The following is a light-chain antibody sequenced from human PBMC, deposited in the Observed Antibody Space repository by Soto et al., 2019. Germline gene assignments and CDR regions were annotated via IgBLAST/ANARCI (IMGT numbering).Light chain of an antibody. V-gene: IGLV4-69*01. CDR1: SGHSSYA. Sequence: QSVLTQSPSASASLGASVKLTCTLSSGHSSYAIALHQQQPEQGPRYLMKLNSDGSHSKGDGIPDRFSGSSSGAERYLTIASLQSEDEADYYCHTWGTVFHVVVGGWTKLTV. CDR3: HTWGTVFHVV. CDR2: LNSDGSH. J-gene: IGLJ2*01.